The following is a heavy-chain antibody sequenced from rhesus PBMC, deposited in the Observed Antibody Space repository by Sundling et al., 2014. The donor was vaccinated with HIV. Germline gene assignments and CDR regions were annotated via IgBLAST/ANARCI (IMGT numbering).Heavy chain of an antibody. V-gene: IGHV3-100*01. J-gene: IGHJ5-1*01. D-gene: IGHD6-31*01. Sequence: DVQLVESGGGLVKPGGSLRLSCVGSGFTFSGYVINWVRQAPGKGLEWVSVISETGGTIYYADSVKGRFTISRDNAKNSLFLQMNSLRAEDTAVYYCALPAAGTGNRFNVWGPGVLVTVSS. CDR2: ISETGGTI. CDR1: GFTFSGYV. CDR3: ALPAAGTGNRFNV.